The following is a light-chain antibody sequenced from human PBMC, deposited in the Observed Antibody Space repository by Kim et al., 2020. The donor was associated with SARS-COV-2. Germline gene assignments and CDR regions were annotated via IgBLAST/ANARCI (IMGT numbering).Light chain of an antibody. CDR3: QHSKT. V-gene: IGKV3-11*01. Sequence: EIVLTQSPATLSLSPGQRATLSCKANENIDTYLAWHQLKPGQAPRLLIYDASHRATGIPARFSGSGSGTDFTITIGSLDAADFAIYYCQHSKTFGQGTKVDIK. J-gene: IGKJ1*01. CDR1: ENIDTY. CDR2: DAS.